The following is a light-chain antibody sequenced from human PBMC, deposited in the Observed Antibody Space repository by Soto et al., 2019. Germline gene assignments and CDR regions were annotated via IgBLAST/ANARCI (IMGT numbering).Light chain of an antibody. CDR2: GAF. CDR1: QIVSSSY. Sequence: EIVFTQSPGTLSLYQGERATLSCRASQIVSSSYLAWYQQKPGQAPRLLIYGAFNRVTGIPVRFSGSGSGTDFTLTISRLEPEDFAVYYCQQYGNSPSTFGQGTKVDIK. J-gene: IGKJ1*01. CDR3: QQYGNSPST. V-gene: IGKV3-20*01.